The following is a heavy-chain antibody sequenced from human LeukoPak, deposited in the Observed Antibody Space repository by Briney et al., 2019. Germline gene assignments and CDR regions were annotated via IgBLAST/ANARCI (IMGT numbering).Heavy chain of an antibody. V-gene: IGHV3-23*01. J-gene: IGHJ4*02. Sequence: PGGSLRLSCAASGFTFSSYAMSWVRQAPGKGLEWVSAIGGSGGSTYYADSVKGRFTISRDNSKNTLYLQMNSLGAEDTAVYYCAKIDLRPYDYVWGSYYFDYWGQGTLVTVSS. CDR3: AKIDLRPYDYVWGSYYFDY. D-gene: IGHD3-16*01. CDR2: IGGSGGST. CDR1: GFTFSSYA.